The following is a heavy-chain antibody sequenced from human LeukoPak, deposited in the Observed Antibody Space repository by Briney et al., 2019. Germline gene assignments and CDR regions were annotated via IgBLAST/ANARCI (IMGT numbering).Heavy chain of an antibody. D-gene: IGHD3-10*01. V-gene: IGHV1-18*01. Sequence: ASVKVSCKASGGTFSSYAISWVRRAPGQGLEWMGWINTYNGNTNYAQKVQGRVTMTTDTSTSTTYMELRSLRSDDTAVYYCARRLTRGGLDYWGQGTLVTVSS. CDR2: INTYNGNT. CDR1: GGTFSSYA. J-gene: IGHJ4*02. CDR3: ARRLTRGGLDY.